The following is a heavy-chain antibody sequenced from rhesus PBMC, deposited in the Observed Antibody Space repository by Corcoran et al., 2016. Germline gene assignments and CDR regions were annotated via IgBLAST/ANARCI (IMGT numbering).Heavy chain of an antibody. J-gene: IGHJ4*01. CDR2: IYGSGGSN. D-gene: IGHD4-29*01. CDR3: ARLDTVATTTGYFDY. Sequence: QVQLQESGPGLVKPSETLSLTCAVSGGSISGYYWSWIRQPPGKGLEWIGRIYGSGGSNDYNPSLKSRVTISTDTSKNQFSLKLSSVTAADTAVYYCARLDTVATTTGYFDYWGQGVLVTVSS. V-gene: IGHV4-160*01. CDR1: GGSISGYY.